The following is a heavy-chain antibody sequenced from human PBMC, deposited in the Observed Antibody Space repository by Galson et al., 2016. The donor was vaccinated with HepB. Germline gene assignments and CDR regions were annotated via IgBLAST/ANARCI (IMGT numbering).Heavy chain of an antibody. V-gene: IGHV3-9*01. D-gene: IGHD6-13*01. Sequence: SLRLSCAASGFTFDTYAMHWVRQAPGKGLEWVSGISWNSGSVGYADSVKGRFTMSRDNAKKSLYLQMNSLRPEDTALYYCTKDSLIYSSSWYSFHYWGQGTLVTFSS. CDR1: GFTFDTYA. CDR3: TKDSLIYSSSWYSFHY. J-gene: IGHJ4*02. CDR2: ISWNSGSV.